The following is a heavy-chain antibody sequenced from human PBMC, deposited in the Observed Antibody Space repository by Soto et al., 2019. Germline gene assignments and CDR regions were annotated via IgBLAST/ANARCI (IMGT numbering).Heavy chain of an antibody. J-gene: IGHJ4*02. V-gene: IGHV4-34*01. CDR3: ARDGITGTPFDY. Sequence: PSETMSLTCAVYGGYFIGYYWSWIRQPPGKGLEWIGEINHSGSTNYNPSLKSRVTISVDTSKNQFSLKLSSVTAADTAVYYCARDGITGTPFDYWGQGTLVTVSS. CDR2: INHSGST. D-gene: IGHD1-20*01. CDR1: GGYFIGYY.